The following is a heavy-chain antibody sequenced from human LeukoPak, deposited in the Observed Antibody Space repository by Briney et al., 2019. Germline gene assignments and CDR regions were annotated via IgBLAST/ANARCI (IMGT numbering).Heavy chain of an antibody. J-gene: IGHJ4*02. CDR1: GGSLSSYY. CDR3: ARQFEF. CDR2: IYSSGSI. Sequence: SETLSLTCTVFGGSLSSYYWVWVRQPPGKGLEWIGLIYSSGSIKYNPSLKSRLTISLDTSKNQISLKLTSVTAADTAIYYCARQFEFWGQGTLVAVSS. V-gene: IGHV4-59*08.